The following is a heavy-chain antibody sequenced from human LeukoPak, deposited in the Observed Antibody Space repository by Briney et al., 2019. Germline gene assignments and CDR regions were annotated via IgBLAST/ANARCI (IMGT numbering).Heavy chain of an antibody. J-gene: IGHJ4*02. Sequence: SETLPLTCTVSAGSISSGDYYWSWIRQPPGKGLEWIGYIYYSGSTYYNPSLKSRVTISVDTSKNQFSLKLSSVTAADTAVYYCARAGRLRYFDWLKGVGYWGQGTLVTVSS. V-gene: IGHV4-30-4*01. CDR3: ARAGRLRYFDWLKGVGY. CDR2: IYYSGST. CDR1: AGSISSGDYY. D-gene: IGHD3-9*01.